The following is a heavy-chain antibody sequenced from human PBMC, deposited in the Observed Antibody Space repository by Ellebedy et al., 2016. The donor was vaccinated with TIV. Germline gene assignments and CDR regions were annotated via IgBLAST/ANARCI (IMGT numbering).Heavy chain of an antibody. CDR1: GGSISSGDHY. V-gene: IGHV4-30-4*01. J-gene: IGHJ4*02. CDR2: IYSSGST. D-gene: IGHD6-19*01. CDR3: ARGGAVAGTIPIDY. Sequence: SETLSLTCTVSGGSISSGDHYWSWIRQPPGKGLEWIGYIYSSGSTYYNPSLMSRVTISVDTSKNHFSLKLSSVTAADTAVYYCARGGAVAGTIPIDYWGQGTLVTVSS.